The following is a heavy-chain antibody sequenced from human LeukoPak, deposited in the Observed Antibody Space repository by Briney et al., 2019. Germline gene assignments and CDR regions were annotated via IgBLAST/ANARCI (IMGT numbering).Heavy chain of an antibody. CDR1: GFTFSNAW. Sequence: GGSLRLSCAASGFTFSNAWMSWVRQTPGKGLEWVGRIRSKSDGGTTDYAAPVKGRFTISRDDSKKTLYLQMNSLKTEDTAVYYCAKRIQSAMATGYWGQGTLVTVSS. V-gene: IGHV3-15*01. D-gene: IGHD5-18*01. CDR2: IRSKSDGGTT. J-gene: IGHJ4*02. CDR3: AKRIQSAMATGY.